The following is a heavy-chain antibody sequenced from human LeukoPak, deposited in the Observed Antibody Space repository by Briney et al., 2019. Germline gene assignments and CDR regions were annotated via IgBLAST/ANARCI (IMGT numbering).Heavy chain of an antibody. CDR1: GGSFSGYY. CDR3: ARRGSP. D-gene: IGHD3-10*01. V-gene: IGHV4-34*01. J-gene: IGHJ5*02. CDR2: INHSGST. Sequence: SETLSLTCAVYGGSFSGYYWSWIRQPPGKGLEWIGEINHSGSTNYNPSLKSRVTISVDTSKNQFSLKLSSVTAADTAVYYCARRGSPWGQETLFTVSS.